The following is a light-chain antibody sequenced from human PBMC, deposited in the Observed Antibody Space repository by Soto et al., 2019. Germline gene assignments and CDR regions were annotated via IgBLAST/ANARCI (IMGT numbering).Light chain of an antibody. CDR2: LNSDGSH. CDR3: QAWGTGGV. V-gene: IGLV4-69*01. CDR1: SGHSSYA. J-gene: IGLJ3*02. Sequence: QPVLTQSPSASASLGASVKLTCTLSSGHSSYAIAWHQQQTEKGPRYLMKLNSDGSHNKGDGIPDRISGSSSGAERYLTISSLQSEDEADYYCQAWGTGGVFGGGTKLTVL.